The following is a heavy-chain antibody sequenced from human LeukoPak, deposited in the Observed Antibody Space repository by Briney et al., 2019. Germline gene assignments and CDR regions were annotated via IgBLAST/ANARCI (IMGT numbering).Heavy chain of an antibody. CDR3: ARVPHIVVVTAIPDY. CDR1: GFTFSSYV. Sequence: GGSLRLSCAASGFTFSSYVMHWVRQAPGKGLEWEAVISYDGSNKYYADSVKGRFTISRDNSKNTLYLQMNSLRAEDTAVYYCARVPHIVVVTAIPDYWGQGTLVTVSS. D-gene: IGHD2-21*02. CDR2: ISYDGSNK. J-gene: IGHJ4*02. V-gene: IGHV3-30-3*01.